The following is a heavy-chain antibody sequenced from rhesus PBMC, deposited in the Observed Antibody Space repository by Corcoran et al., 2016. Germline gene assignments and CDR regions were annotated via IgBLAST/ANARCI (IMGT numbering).Heavy chain of an antibody. CDR1: GDSISANW. V-gene: IGHV4-80*01. D-gene: IGHD6-31*01. Sequence: QVQLQESGPGLVKPSETLSLICIVSGDSISANWWSWIRQPPGEGLEWIGEIGGSLGTTHYSPSLKSRCTIPKDASRNQLSLKLTSGTAADTAVYYCARDPATGYFDFWGQGVLVPVSS. J-gene: IGHJ4*01. CDR2: IGGSLGTT. CDR3: ARDPATGYFDF.